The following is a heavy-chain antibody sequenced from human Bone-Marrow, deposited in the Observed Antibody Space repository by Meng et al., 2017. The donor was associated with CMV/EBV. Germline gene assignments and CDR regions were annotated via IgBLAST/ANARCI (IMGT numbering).Heavy chain of an antibody. CDR3: ARDTGY. D-gene: IGHD4-11*01. CDR1: GFSVSSNY. CDR2: IYSDGST. J-gene: IGHJ4*02. V-gene: IGHV3-53*01. Sequence: GSLVFTWAASGFSVSSNYMSWVRQAPGKGLEWVSIIYSDGSTYYADSVKCRFTISRDNSKNTLYLQMNSLRAEDTAVYYCARDTGYWGQGTLVTVSS.